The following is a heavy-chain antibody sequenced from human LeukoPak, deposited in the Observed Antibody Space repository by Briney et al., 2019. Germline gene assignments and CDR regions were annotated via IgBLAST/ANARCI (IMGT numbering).Heavy chain of an antibody. CDR1: GFTFSSYA. Sequence: PGGSLRLSCAASGFTFSSYAMSWVRQAPGKGLEWVPAISGSGGSTYYADSVKGRFTISRDNSKNTLYLQMNSLRAEDTAVYYCAKDFKWEPEFFDYWGQGTLVTVSS. CDR2: ISGSGGST. CDR3: AKDFKWEPEFFDY. J-gene: IGHJ4*02. D-gene: IGHD1-26*01. V-gene: IGHV3-23*01.